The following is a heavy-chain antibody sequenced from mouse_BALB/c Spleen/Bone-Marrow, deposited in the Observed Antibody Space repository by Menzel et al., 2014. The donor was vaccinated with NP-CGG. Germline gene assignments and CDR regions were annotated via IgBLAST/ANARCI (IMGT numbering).Heavy chain of an antibody. J-gene: IGHJ2*01. CDR2: IDPANGNT. CDR3: ARYYYGSSLFDY. V-gene: IGHV14-3*02. D-gene: IGHD1-1*01. CDR1: GFNIKDTY. Sequence: EVQLQQSGAELVKPGASVKLSCTASGFNIKDTYMHWVKQRPEQGLEWIGRIDPANGNTKYDPKFQGKATITADTSSNTAYLQLSNLTSEDTAVYYCARYYYGSSLFDYWGQGTTLTVSS.